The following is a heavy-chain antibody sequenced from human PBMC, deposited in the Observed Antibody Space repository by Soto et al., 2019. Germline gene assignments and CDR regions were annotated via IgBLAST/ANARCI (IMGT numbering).Heavy chain of an antibody. V-gene: IGHV3-33*01. J-gene: IGHJ4*02. CDR2: IWNDGIRK. Sequence: GGSLRLSCAASGFTFSRYGMHWVRQAPGKGLEWVALIWNDGIRKVYVDSVKGRFTISRDNSKNTLDLQMNSLRAEDTAVYYCARDDDYEANAFDYWGPGTLVTVPQ. CDR3: ARDDDYEANAFDY. D-gene: IGHD3-22*01. CDR1: GFTFSRYG.